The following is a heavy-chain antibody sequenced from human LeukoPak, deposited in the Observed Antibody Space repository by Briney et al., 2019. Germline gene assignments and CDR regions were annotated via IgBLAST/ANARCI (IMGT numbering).Heavy chain of an antibody. CDR3: ARGHTAVTRHFDF. CDR2: ISSGSSAI. V-gene: IGHV3-21*01. J-gene: IGHJ4*02. D-gene: IGHD4-17*01. Sequence: GGSLRLSCEASGFTFTTYSMTWVRQAPGKGLEWVSIISSGSSAIFSADALKGRFTISRDDAENLLYLDMNSLRAEDTAVYYCARGHTAVTRHFDFWGQGTLVTVSS. CDR1: GFTFTTYS.